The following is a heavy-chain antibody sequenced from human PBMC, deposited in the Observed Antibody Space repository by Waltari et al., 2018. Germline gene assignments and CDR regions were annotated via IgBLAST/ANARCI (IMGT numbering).Heavy chain of an antibody. CDR2: IILICVTE. CDR1: GGTFSSYA. V-gene: IGHV1-69*05. CDR3: ASTAGPLTGFDY. J-gene: IGHJ4*02. Sequence: QVQLVPSGAEVKKPGSSVKVSCKASGGTFSSYAISCVRQAPGQVLEWMGGIILICVTENYAKKFQGRVTSTREEATRTAYMELSSRRSEDTAGYDGASTAGPLTGFDYWGQGTLVTVSS. D-gene: IGHD3-9*01.